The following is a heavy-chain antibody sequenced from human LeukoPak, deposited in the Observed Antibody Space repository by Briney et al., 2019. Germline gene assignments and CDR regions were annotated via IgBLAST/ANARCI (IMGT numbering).Heavy chain of an antibody. Sequence: PSETLSLTCTVSGGSISSSSYYWSWIRQPPGKGLEWIGEINHSGSTNYNPSLKSRVTISVDTSKNQFSLKLSSVTAADTAVYYCARGRLVARLRSYFDYWGQGTLVTVSS. V-gene: IGHV4-39*07. D-gene: IGHD2-8*02. CDR3: ARGRLVARLRSYFDY. CDR2: INHSGST. J-gene: IGHJ4*02. CDR1: GGSISSSSYY.